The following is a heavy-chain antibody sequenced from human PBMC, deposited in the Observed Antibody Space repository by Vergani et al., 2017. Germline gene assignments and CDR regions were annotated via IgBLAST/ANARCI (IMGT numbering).Heavy chain of an antibody. Sequence: QVQLQESGPGLVKPSQTLSLTCSVSGGAVNSGSNFWTWIRQPAGKGLEWIGRTSTDGSTNYNPSLKSRVTVSVDTSKTQISLRLTSVTADYTAVYYCARETVVTSWDGYRFHYMDVWGKGTTVTVSS. CDR3: ARETVVTSWDGYRFHYMDV. CDR2: TSTDGST. D-gene: IGHD3-16*02. V-gene: IGHV4-61*02. J-gene: IGHJ6*03. CDR1: GGAVNSGSNF.